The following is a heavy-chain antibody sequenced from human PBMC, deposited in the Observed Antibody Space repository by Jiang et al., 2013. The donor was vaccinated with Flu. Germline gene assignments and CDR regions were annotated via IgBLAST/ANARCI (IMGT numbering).Heavy chain of an antibody. CDR3: ARGGRPGKTGAKYFDY. V-gene: IGHV1-46*01. CDR2: VNPSGGTT. J-gene: IGHJ4*02. D-gene: IGHD7-27*01. Sequence: QVQLVESGAEVKKPGASVKFSCKTSGYTFANQYIHWVRQAPGQGLEWMGIVNPSGGTTAFAQNFQGRVTMTRDTSTSTAYMELSSLRPEDTAVYYCARGGRPGKTGAKYFDYWGQGTLVTV. CDR1: GYTFANQY.